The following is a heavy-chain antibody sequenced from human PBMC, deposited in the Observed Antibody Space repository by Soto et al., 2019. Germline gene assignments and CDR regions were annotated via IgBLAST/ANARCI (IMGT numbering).Heavy chain of an antibody. CDR3: VDRCSGGRCSPFDY. J-gene: IGHJ4*02. CDR1: GFTFNTYA. D-gene: IGHD2-15*01. CDR2: VSAGGTSA. V-gene: IGHV3-23*01. Sequence: EVQLLESGGGLVQPGGSLRLSCAASGFTFNTYAMGWVRQAPGKGLEWVPAVSAGGTSAYYAASVEGRFTISRDNSKNTLYLQMNSLRVEDTARYYCVDRCSGGRCSPFDYWGQGTLVTVAS.